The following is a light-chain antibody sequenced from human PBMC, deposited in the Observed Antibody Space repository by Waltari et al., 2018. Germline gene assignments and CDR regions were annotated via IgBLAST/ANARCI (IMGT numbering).Light chain of an antibody. Sequence: DIQMTQSPSSLSASVGDRVTITCRASQSVSSYLNWYQQKPGKAPRFLIYAASSLQSGVPSRFSGSGSGTEFALTISSLQPEDFATYYCQQSSSTPPWTFGQGTKVEIK. CDR1: QSVSSY. J-gene: IGKJ1*01. V-gene: IGKV1-39*01. CDR3: QQSSSTPPWT. CDR2: AAS.